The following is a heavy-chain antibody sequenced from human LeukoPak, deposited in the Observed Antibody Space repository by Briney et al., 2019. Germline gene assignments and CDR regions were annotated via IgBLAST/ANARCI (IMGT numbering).Heavy chain of an antibody. D-gene: IGHD3-10*01. V-gene: IGHV3-30*02. CDR2: IRYDGSNK. Sequence: GGSLRLSCAASGFTFNNYWMSWVRQAPGKGLEWVAFIRYDGSNKYYADSVKGRFTISRDNSKNTLYLQMNSLRAEDTAVYYCAREPLWFGELFAFDIWGQGTMVTVSS. CDR3: AREPLWFGELFAFDI. J-gene: IGHJ3*02. CDR1: GFTFNNYW.